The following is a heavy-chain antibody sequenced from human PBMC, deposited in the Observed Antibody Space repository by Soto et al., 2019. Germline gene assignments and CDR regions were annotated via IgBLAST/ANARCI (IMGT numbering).Heavy chain of an antibody. D-gene: IGHD3-22*01. V-gene: IGHV3-23*01. J-gene: IGHJ4*02. CDR1: GFTFTSYV. CDR2: ISGGGSTA. Sequence: GGSLRLSCAASGFTFTSYVMSWIRQAPGKGLEWVAGISGGGSTAFYADSVKGRFTISRDNAKNTVVLQMDSLRAEDTAIYYCAKDSNKYSSSLRGHYFDYWGQGTLVTVSS. CDR3: AKDSNKYSSSLRGHYFDY.